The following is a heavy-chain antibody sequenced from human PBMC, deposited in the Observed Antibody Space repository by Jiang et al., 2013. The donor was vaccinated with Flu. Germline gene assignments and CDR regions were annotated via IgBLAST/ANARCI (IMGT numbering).Heavy chain of an antibody. CDR1: GYTLTELS. J-gene: IGHJ3*02. D-gene: IGHD1-26*01. Sequence: VKKPGASVKVSCKVSGYTLTELSMHWVRQAPGKGLEWMGGFDPEDGETIYAQKFQGRVTMTEDTSTDTAYMELSSLRSEDTAVYYCATGVGATTGDIDAFDIWGQGTMVTVSS. CDR3: ATGVGATTGDIDAFDI. V-gene: IGHV1-24*01. CDR2: FDPEDGET.